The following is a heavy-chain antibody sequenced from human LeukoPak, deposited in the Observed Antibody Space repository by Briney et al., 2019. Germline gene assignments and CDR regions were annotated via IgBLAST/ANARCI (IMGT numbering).Heavy chain of an antibody. V-gene: IGHV1-2*02. CDR1: GYTFTGYY. CDR3: ARDRYYDFWSGYYLNWFDP. CDR2: INPNSGGT. D-gene: IGHD3-3*01. J-gene: IGHJ5*02. Sequence: ASVKVSCKASGYTFTGYYMHWVRQAPGQGLEWMGWINPNSGGTNYAQKFQGRVTMTRDTSISTAYMELSRLRSDDTAVYYCARDRYYDFWSGYYLNWFDPWGQGTLVPVSS.